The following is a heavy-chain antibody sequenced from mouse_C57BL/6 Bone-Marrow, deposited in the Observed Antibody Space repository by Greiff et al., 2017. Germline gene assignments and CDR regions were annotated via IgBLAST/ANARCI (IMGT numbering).Heavy chain of an antibody. CDR3: ARPLYVSNQYYFDY. Sequence: QVQLQQPGAELVRPGTSVKLSCKASGYTFTSYWMHWVKQRPGQGLEWIGVIDPSDSYTNYNQKFKGKATLTVDTSSSTAYMQLSSLTSEDSAVYYCARPLYVSNQYYFDYWGQGTTLTVSS. J-gene: IGHJ2*01. CDR1: GYTFTSYW. D-gene: IGHD1-1*01. CDR2: IDPSDSYT. V-gene: IGHV1-59*01.